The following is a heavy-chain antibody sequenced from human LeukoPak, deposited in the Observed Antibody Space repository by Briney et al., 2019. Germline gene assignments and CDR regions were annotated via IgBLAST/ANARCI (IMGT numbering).Heavy chain of an antibody. D-gene: IGHD3-22*01. Sequence: SETLSLTCTVSGGSISTSSYYWGWIRQPPGKGLEWIGSIYYSGSTYYNPSLKSRVTISVDTSKNQFSLKLSSVTAADTAVYYCARAAPYYYDSSGSYYFDYWGQGTLVTVSS. V-gene: IGHV4-39*07. J-gene: IGHJ4*02. CDR2: IYYSGST. CDR3: ARAAPYYYDSSGSYYFDY. CDR1: GGSISTSSYY.